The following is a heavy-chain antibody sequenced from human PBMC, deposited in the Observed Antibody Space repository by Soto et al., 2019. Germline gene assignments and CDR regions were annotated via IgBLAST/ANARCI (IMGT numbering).Heavy chain of an antibody. V-gene: IGHV6-1*01. J-gene: IGHJ5*02. D-gene: IGHD6-13*01. CDR3: AREKWAAAGGINWFDP. Sequence: QIQLQQSGPGLVKTSQTLSLTCAISGDSVSSNSAAWNWIRQSPSRGLEWLGRSYYRSKWYNDYAVSVKSRITINPDTSKTQFSLQLNSVTPEDTAVYYCAREKWAAAGGINWFDPWGQGTLVTVSS. CDR2: SYYRSKWYN. CDR1: GDSVSSNSAA.